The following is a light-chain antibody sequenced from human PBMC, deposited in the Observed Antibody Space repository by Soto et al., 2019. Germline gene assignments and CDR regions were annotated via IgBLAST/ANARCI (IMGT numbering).Light chain of an antibody. CDR3: EQYGSSPRP. Sequence: VLKQSPGTLSLSPGERATLSCRASQSVSSIYFAWYQQKRGQAPRLLIYGVSSRATGIPDRFSGSGSGTDFTLTISRLEPEDSAVYYCEQYGSSPRPFGQGTKVDIK. J-gene: IGKJ1*01. V-gene: IGKV3-20*01. CDR2: GVS. CDR1: QSVSSIY.